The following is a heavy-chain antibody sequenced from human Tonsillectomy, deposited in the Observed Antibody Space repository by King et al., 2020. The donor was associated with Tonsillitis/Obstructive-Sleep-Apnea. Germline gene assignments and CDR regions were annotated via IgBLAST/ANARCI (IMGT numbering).Heavy chain of an antibody. CDR1: GHTFSNYG. CDR2: SISSNGNT. Sequence: LVPSGAEVKKPGASVKVSCKALGHTFSNYGISWVRQAPGQGLEWMGWSISSNGNTSYSQKFQGRVTMSTDSSTSTAYMELKSLRSDDTAVYYCRIVGASDSNYFDYWGQGSLVIVSS. J-gene: IGHJ4*02. CDR3: RIVGASDSNYFDY. D-gene: IGHD5-12*01. V-gene: IGHV1-18*01.